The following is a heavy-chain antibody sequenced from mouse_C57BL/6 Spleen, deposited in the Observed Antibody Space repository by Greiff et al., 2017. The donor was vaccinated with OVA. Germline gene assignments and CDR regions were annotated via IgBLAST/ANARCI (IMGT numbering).Heavy chain of an antibody. CDR1: GYAFSSSW. D-gene: IGHD2-5*01. J-gene: IGHJ4*01. CDR2: IYPGDGDT. V-gene: IGHV1-82*01. Sequence: VQLQQSGPELVKPGASVKISCKASGYAFSSSWMNWVKQRPGKGLEWIGRIYPGDGDTNYNGKFKGKATLTAAKSSSTAYMQLSSLTSEDTVVYVCARDSNYGGAMDSWGQGTSDTVSS. CDR3: ARDSNYGGAMDS.